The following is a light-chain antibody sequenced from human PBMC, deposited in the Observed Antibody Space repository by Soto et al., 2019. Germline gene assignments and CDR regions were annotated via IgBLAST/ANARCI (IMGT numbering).Light chain of an antibody. Sequence: QPVLTQPPSVSGAPGQRVTISCTGSSSNIGAGYDVHWYHQLPGTAPKLLIYGNSNRPSGVPDRFSGSKSGTSAFLAITGLQAEDEADYYCQSYDISLSVVFGGGTKLTVL. CDR1: SSNIGAGYD. J-gene: IGLJ2*01. CDR2: GNS. V-gene: IGLV1-40*01. CDR3: QSYDISLSVV.